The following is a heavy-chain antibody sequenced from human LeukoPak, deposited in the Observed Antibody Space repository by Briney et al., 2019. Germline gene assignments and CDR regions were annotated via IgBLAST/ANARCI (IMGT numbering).Heavy chain of an antibody. Sequence: PGGSLRLSRAASGLTFSSYSMNWVRQAPGKGLEWVSYISSRSSTIYYADSVKGRFTISRDNAKNSLYLQMNSLRDEDTAVYYCARDGLGDGYNLGPPFDLWGRGTLVTVSS. V-gene: IGHV3-48*02. CDR2: ISSRSSTI. CDR1: GLTFSSYS. CDR3: ARDGLGDGYNLGPPFDL. J-gene: IGHJ2*01. D-gene: IGHD5-24*01.